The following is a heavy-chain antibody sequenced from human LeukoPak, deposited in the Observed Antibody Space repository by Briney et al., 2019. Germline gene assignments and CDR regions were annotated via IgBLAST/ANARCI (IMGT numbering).Heavy chain of an antibody. CDR2: ISGSGGST. J-gene: IGHJ4*02. CDR3: AKERHSSGYYHDFDY. Sequence: PGGPLRLSCAASGFTFSSYAMSWVRQAPGKGLEWVSAISGSGGSTYYADSAKGRFTISRDNSKNTLYLQMNSLRAEDTAVYYCAKERHSSGYYHDFDYWGQGTLVTVSS. CDR1: GFTFSSYA. D-gene: IGHD3-22*01. V-gene: IGHV3-23*01.